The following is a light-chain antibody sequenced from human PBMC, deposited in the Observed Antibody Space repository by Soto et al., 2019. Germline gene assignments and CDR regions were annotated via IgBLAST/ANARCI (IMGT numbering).Light chain of an antibody. Sequence: DIQLTQSPSFLSASVGDRVTITCRASQGISNSFAWYQQKPGKAPKLLIYATSTLQSGVPSRFSGSGSGTEFTLTVSSLQPEDFTTYYCQHLNSYSATFGPGTKVEIK. CDR3: QHLNSYSAT. CDR2: ATS. V-gene: IGKV1-9*01. CDR1: QGISNS. J-gene: IGKJ1*01.